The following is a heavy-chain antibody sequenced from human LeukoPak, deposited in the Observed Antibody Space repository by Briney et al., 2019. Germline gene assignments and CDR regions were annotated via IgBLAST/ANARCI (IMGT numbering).Heavy chain of an antibody. V-gene: IGHV4-4*07. CDR3: ASGPIVVVPAAMNYYYYYMDV. Sequence: PSETLSLTCTVSGGSISSYYWSWIRQPAGKGLEWIGRIYTSGSTNYNPSFKSRATMSVDTSKNQFSLKLSSVTAADTAVYYCASGPIVVVPAAMNYYYYYMDVWGKGTTVTVSS. CDR2: IYTSGST. J-gene: IGHJ6*03. CDR1: GGSISSYY. D-gene: IGHD2-2*01.